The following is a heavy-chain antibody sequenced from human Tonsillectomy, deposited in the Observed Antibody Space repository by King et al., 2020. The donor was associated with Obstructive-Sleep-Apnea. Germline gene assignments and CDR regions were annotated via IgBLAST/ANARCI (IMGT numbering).Heavy chain of an antibody. CDR1: GGSISSYY. Sequence: QLQESGPGLVKPSETLSLTCTVSGGSISSYYWSWIRQPPGKGLEWIGYISYSGSTNYNPSLQSRVHISVDTSKNQFSLKLCSVTAADTAVYYCARSLDSSGYYYTNYWGQGTLVTVSS. CDR2: ISYSGST. D-gene: IGHD3-22*01. CDR3: ARSLDSSGYYYTNY. J-gene: IGHJ4*02. V-gene: IGHV4-59*08.